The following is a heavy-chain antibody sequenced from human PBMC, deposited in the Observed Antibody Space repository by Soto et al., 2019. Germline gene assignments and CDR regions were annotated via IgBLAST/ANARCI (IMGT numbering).Heavy chain of an antibody. Sequence: QVQLQESGPGLVKPSQTLSLTCTVSGGSISSGDYYWSWIRHHPGKGLEWIGYIYSSGCTYYNPSLRSRVTISADTSKNQFSLRLSSVTAADTAVYYCVRDYDYDTSRNDAFDIWGQGTMVTVSS. D-gene: IGHD3-22*01. CDR1: GGSISSGDYY. CDR3: VRDYDYDTSRNDAFDI. V-gene: IGHV4-31*03. CDR2: IYSSGCT. J-gene: IGHJ3*02.